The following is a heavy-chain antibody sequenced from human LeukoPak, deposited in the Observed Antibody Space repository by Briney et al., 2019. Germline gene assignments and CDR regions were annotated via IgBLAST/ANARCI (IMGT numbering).Heavy chain of an antibody. CDR3: ARVGGGLTGSYSTFDY. Sequence: ASVKVSCKTSGYTFTDHYIHWVRQAPGQGLEWMGWINPNSGGTDYAQKFQGRVTMTRDTSISAAYMDLIRLRSDDTAVYYCARVGGGLTGSYSTFDYWGQGTLVTVSS. D-gene: IGHD1-26*01. CDR1: GYTFTDHY. J-gene: IGHJ4*02. CDR2: INPNSGGT. V-gene: IGHV1-2*02.